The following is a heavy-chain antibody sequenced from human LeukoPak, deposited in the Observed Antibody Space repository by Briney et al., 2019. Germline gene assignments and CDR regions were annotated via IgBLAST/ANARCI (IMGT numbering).Heavy chain of an antibody. CDR3: ARDLTSTPYWELDY. D-gene: IGHD1-26*01. CDR2: INPKSGDT. Sequence: ASVKVSCKASGYTFTGYYMHWVRQAPGQGLEWMGWINPKSGDTQYAEKFQGRVTMTRDTSISTAYMELTRLTSDDTALYFCARDLTSTPYWELDYWGQGTLVTVSS. CDR1: GYTFTGYY. V-gene: IGHV1-2*02. J-gene: IGHJ4*02.